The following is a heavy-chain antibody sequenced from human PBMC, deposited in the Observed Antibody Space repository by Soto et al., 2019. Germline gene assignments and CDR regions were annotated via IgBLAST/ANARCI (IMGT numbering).Heavy chain of an antibody. Sequence: TLGLTGTVSGGSISSGDYYWSWIRQPPGKGLEWIGYIYYSGSTYYNPSLKSRVTISVDTSKNQFSLKLSSVTAADTAVYYCARGSVGVRLYYFDYWGQGTLVNVSS. CDR1: GGSISSGDYY. V-gene: IGHV4-30-4*01. CDR3: ARGSVGVRLYYFDY. CDR2: IYYSGST. D-gene: IGHD3-10*01. J-gene: IGHJ4*02.